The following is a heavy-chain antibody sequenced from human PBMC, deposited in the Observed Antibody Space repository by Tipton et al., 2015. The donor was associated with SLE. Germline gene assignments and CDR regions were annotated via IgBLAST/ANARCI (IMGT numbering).Heavy chain of an antibody. D-gene: IGHD2-15*01. CDR1: GYSISSGYY. CDR2: ISHSGST. Sequence: TLSLTCTVSGYSISSGYYWGWIRQPPGKGLEWIGSISHSGSTYYIPSLKSRITISVDTSKNHFSLNLISVAAVDTAVYYCAGSDGGSFDYWGQGTLVTVSS. CDR3: AGSDGGSFDY. J-gene: IGHJ4*02. V-gene: IGHV4-38-2*02.